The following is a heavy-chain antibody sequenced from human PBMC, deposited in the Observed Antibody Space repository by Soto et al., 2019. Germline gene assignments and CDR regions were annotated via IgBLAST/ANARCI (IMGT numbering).Heavy chain of an antibody. D-gene: IGHD6-13*01. CDR3: AKMGAAAGTLNYYSYYGTDV. V-gene: IGHV3-30*18. Sequence: GGSLRLSCAASGFTFSSYGMHWVRQAPGKGLEWVAVISYDGSNKYYADSVKGRFTISRDNSKNTLYLQMNSLRAVDTAVYYCAKMGAAAGTLNYYSYYGTDVWGQGTTVTVSS. CDR1: GFTFSSYG. CDR2: ISYDGSNK. J-gene: IGHJ6*02.